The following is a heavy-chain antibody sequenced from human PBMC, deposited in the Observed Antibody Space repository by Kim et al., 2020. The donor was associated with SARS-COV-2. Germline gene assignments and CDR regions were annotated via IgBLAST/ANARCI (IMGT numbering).Heavy chain of an antibody. D-gene: IGHD5-18*01. CDR2: ISSSGGTM. V-gene: IGHV3-11*01. CDR1: GLTSNDYF. J-gene: IGHJ6*02. Sequence: GGSLRLSCAAAGLTSNDYFMTWIRQAPGKGLEWVSHISSSGGTMSYADSVKGRFTISRDNAQKSVYLQMSSLRVEDTAVYYCATRDGYSHSASYGMDVWGQGTTVTVSS. CDR3: ATRDGYSHSASYGMDV.